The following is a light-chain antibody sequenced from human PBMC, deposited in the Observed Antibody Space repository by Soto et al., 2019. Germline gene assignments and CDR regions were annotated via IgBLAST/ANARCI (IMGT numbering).Light chain of an antibody. Sequence: QSVLTQPPSVSAAPGQKVTISCSGSSSNIGGNSVSWYQQLPGTAPKLLIYDDNKRPSGIPDRFSGSKSGTSATLGITGFQTGEEADYYCGSWDSSLSAYVFGTRTKVTVL. CDR2: DDN. J-gene: IGLJ1*01. CDR3: GSWDSSLSAYV. CDR1: SSNIGGNS. V-gene: IGLV1-51*01.